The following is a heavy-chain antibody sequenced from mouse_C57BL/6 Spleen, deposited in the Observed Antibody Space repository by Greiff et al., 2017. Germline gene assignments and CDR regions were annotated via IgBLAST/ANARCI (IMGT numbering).Heavy chain of an antibody. J-gene: IGHJ3*01. CDR1: GYTFTSYW. CDR2: IDPSDSYT. V-gene: IGHV1-50*01. D-gene: IGHD1-1*01. CDR3: ANYYGSSVWFAY. Sequence: QVQLQQPGAELVKPGASVKLSCKASGYTFTSYWMQWVKQRPGQGLEWIGEIDPSDSYTNYNQKFKGKATLTVDTSSSTAYMQLSSLTSEDSAVYYCANYYGSSVWFAYWGQGTLVTVSA.